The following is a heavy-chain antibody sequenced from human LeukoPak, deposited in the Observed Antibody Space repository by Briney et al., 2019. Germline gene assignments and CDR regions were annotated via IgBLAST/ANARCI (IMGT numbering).Heavy chain of an antibody. CDR3: ARGGPSSLIPKVDS. D-gene: IGHD2-21*01. CDR2: ISSSRSYI. Sequence: GGSLRLSCAASGFTFSSYSMNWVRQAPGKGLEWVSSISSSRSYIYYADSVKGRFTISGDNAKNSPYLQLNSLSAEDTAVYYCARGGPSSLIPKVDSWGQGTLVTVSS. CDR1: GFTFSSYS. J-gene: IGHJ4*02. V-gene: IGHV3-21*01.